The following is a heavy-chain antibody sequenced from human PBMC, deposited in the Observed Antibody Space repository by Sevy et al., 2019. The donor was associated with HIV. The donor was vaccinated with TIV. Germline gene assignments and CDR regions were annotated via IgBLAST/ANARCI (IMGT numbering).Heavy chain of an antibody. V-gene: IGHV3-21*05. CDR3: ARVRYNYGQKYFDY. D-gene: IGHD5-18*01. Sequence: GGSLRLSCAASGFTFSSYSMNWVRQAPGKGLEWISYISTSSGFTDYEDSVKGRFTISRDNAKNSLYLQMNSLRAEDTAVYFCARVRYNYGQKYFDYWGQGTLVTVSS. CDR1: GFTFSSYS. CDR2: ISTSSGFT. J-gene: IGHJ4*02.